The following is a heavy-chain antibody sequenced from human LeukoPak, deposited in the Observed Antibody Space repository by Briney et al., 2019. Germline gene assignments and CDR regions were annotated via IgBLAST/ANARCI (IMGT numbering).Heavy chain of an antibody. D-gene: IGHD6-13*01. CDR3: TSSAAGQRGGY. V-gene: IGHV3-73*01. CDR1: GFTFSGSA. Sequence: GGSLRLSCAASGFTFSGSAMHWVRQASGKGLEWAGRIRSKAKSYATAYAASVKGRFTISRDDSKNTAYLQMNSLKTEDTAVYYCTSSAAGQRGGYWGQGTLVTVSS. J-gene: IGHJ4*02. CDR2: IRSKAKSYAT.